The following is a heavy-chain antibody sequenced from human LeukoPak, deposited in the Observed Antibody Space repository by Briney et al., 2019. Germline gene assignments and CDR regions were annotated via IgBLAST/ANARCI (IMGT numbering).Heavy chain of an antibody. CDR1: GSTFDDYG. CDR2: INWDGTNT. Sequence: SGGSLRLSCEDSGSTFDDYGMSWVRQAPGKGLEWLCGINWDGTNTHYADSVKGRFTISRDNAKNSLFLQMSSLRVEDTALYYCVGDVSSNWYSFNFWGQGTLVTVTS. J-gene: IGHJ4*02. D-gene: IGHD6-13*01. CDR3: VGDVSSNWYSFNF. V-gene: IGHV3-20*04.